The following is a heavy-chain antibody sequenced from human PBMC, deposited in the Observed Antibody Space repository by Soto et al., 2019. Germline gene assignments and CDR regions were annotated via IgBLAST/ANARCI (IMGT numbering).Heavy chain of an antibody. Sequence: QVQLQESGPGLVKPSQTLSLTCTVSGGSFRSGDYCWTWIRQHPGKGLEWIGYIYYSGSTYYNPSLKGGVTGPVDTSKSQFSLSLSSVAAADTSVYYCARDSRSTPYSGMDVWGQGTTVTVSS. V-gene: IGHV4-31*03. J-gene: IGHJ6*02. CDR3: ARDSRSTPYSGMDV. CDR1: GGSFRSGDYC. CDR2: IYYSGST.